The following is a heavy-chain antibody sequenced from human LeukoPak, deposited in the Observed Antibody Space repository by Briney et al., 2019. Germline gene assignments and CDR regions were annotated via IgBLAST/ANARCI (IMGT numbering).Heavy chain of an antibody. CDR3: ARDPTYGSGSTNWFDP. D-gene: IGHD3-10*01. J-gene: IGHJ5*02. CDR1: GYTFTSYY. V-gene: IGHV1-46*01. CDR2: INPSGGST. Sequence: ASVKVSYKASGYTFTSYYMHWVRQAPGQGLEWMGIINPSGGSTSYAQRFQGRVTMTRDTSTSTVYMELSSQRSGDTAVYYCARDPTYGSGSTNWFDPWGQGTLVTVPS.